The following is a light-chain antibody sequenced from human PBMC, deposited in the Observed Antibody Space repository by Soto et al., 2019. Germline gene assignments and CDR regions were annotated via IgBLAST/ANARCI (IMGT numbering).Light chain of an antibody. CDR3: QQHGDPKT. V-gene: IGKV3-20*01. Sequence: EIVLTQSPGTLSLSPGERATLSCRTSQSVGSSKLAWYQQKPGQAPRLLIYGTSSRAAGIPDRFSGSGSGTDFTLTISRLEPEDFAVYYWQQHGDPKTFGQGTKVEIK. J-gene: IGKJ1*01. CDR2: GTS. CDR1: QSVGSSK.